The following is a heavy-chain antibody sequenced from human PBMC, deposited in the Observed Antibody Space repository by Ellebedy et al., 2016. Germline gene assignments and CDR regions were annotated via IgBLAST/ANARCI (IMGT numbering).Heavy chain of an antibody. D-gene: IGHD5-18*01. CDR1: GGSISSYY. V-gene: IGHV4-59*12. CDR3: ARDQIQLWNNWFDP. J-gene: IGHJ5*02. CDR2: IYYSGST. Sequence: SETLSLTXTVSGGSISSYYWSWIRQPPGKGLEWIGYIYYSGSTNYNPSLKSRVTISVDTSKNQFSLKLSSVTAADTAVYYCARDQIQLWNNWFDPWGQGTLVTVSS.